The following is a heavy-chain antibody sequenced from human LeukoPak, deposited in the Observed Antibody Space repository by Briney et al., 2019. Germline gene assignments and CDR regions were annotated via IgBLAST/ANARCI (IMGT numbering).Heavy chain of an antibody. V-gene: IGHV3-48*01. CDR3: ARDLGRYYYGMDV. CDR1: GFTFSGNN. J-gene: IGHJ6*02. CDR2: VSISSGTI. Sequence: GGSLRLSCAASGFTFSGNNVNWVRQAPGKGLEWISFVSISSGTIYYADSVNGRFRISRDNSKNTLYLQMNSLRAEDTAVYYCARDLGRYYYGMDVWGQGTTVTVSS.